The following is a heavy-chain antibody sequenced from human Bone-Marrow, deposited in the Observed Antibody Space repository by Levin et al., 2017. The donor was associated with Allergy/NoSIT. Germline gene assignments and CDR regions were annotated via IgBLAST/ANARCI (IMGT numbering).Heavy chain of an antibody. D-gene: IGHD3-10*01. Sequence: PGGSLRLSCVASAFSFSDQYMSWIRQAPGKGLEWVSYISGGGGIIYYADSVKGRFTISRDNAKNSVYLQMNSLRDEDTAVYYCARAAPTYYYGSGSYGAVGPWGQGTLVTVSS. CDR3: ARAAPTYYYGSGSYGAVGP. CDR2: ISGGGGII. J-gene: IGHJ5*02. V-gene: IGHV3-11*01. CDR1: AFSFSDQY.